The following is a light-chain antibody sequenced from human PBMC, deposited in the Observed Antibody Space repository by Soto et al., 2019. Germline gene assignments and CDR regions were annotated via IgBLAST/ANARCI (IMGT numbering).Light chain of an antibody. J-gene: IGLJ1*01. V-gene: IGLV2-8*01. CDR1: SSDIGNYH. Sequence: QSVLTQPPSASGSPGQSVTISCTGSSSDIGNYHVSWYQQHPGKAPKLIIYEVAQRPSGVPDRFSGSKSGNTASLTVSGLQAEDEADYYCSSFGGSNVFGTGTKVSVL. CDR2: EVA. CDR3: SSFGGSNV.